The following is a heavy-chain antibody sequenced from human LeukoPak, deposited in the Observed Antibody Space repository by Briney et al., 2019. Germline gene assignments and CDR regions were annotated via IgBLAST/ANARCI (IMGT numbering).Heavy chain of an antibody. Sequence: GGSLRLSCAASGITFSNNAMSWVRQAPGKGPEWVSAISISGDTTYYADSVKGRFTISRDNSKNTLYLQMSSLRAEDTAVYYCAKDLRSLYESGNYGWFDPWGQGTLVTVSS. J-gene: IGHJ5*02. V-gene: IGHV3-23*01. CDR2: ISISGDTT. D-gene: IGHD3-10*01. CDR3: AKDLRSLYESGNYGWFDP. CDR1: GITFSNNA.